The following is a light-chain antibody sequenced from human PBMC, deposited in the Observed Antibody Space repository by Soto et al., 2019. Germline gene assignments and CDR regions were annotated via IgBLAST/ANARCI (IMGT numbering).Light chain of an antibody. CDR1: QSVSSNY. CDR2: GAS. V-gene: IGKV3-20*01. Sequence: IVLTESPGTLSLSPGERATLSCRASQSVSSNYLVWYQLKPGQAPRLLIYGASSRATGSPDRFSGSGSGTDFTLTTSRLEPEDFAVYYCQLYGSSPLFTFGPGTKVVLK. CDR3: QLYGSSPLFT. J-gene: IGKJ3*01.